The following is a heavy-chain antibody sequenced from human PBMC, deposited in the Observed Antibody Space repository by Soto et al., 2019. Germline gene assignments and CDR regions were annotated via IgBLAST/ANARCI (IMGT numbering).Heavy chain of an antibody. Sequence: EVQLVESGGGLVQPGGSLRLSCAASGFTFSHYWMSWVRQAPGKGLECVASIKVDGSEKYYVDSVQGRFTISRDDPKSSLYLQLNSLRVEDTAVYYCARAVLLSFGGGYMDVWGKGTAVTVSS. CDR1: GFTFSHYW. J-gene: IGHJ6*04. V-gene: IGHV3-7*01. CDR2: IKVDGSEK. CDR3: ARAVLLSFGGGYMDV. D-gene: IGHD3-10*01.